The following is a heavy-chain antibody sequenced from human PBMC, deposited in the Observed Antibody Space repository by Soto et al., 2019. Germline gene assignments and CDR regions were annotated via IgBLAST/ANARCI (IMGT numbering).Heavy chain of an antibody. Sequence: GGSLRLSCAASGFTFDDYAMHWVRQAPGKGLEWVSGISWNCGSIGYADSVKGGFTFSRDNAKTSLYLQMNSLRAEDTALYYCAKVTGRLFGALYSPPTFDYWGQGTLVTVSS. V-gene: IGHV3-9*01. D-gene: IGHD2-8*01. CDR1: GFTFDDYA. CDR2: ISWNCGSI. J-gene: IGHJ4*02. CDR3: AKVTGRLFGALYSPPTFDY.